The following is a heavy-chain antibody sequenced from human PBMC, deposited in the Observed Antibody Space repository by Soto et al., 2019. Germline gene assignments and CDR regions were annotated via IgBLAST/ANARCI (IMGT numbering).Heavy chain of an antibody. CDR2: IYHSGST. CDR3: ARSIAVAGGGAFDI. Sequence: SETLSLTCAVSGGSISSGGYSWSWIRQPPGKGLERIGYIYHSGSTYYNPSLKSRVTISVDRSKNQFSLKLSSVTAADTAVYYCARSIAVAGGGAFDIWGQGTMVTVSS. D-gene: IGHD6-19*01. V-gene: IGHV4-30-2*02. J-gene: IGHJ3*02. CDR1: GGSISSGGYS.